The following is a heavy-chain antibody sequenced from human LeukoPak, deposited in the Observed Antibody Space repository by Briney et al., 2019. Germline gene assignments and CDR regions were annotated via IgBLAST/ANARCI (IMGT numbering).Heavy chain of an antibody. CDR1: GFTFSSYA. CDR2: ITSDGGRT. Sequence: GGSLRLSCAASGFTFSSYAVHWVRQAPGKGLEYVSAITSDGGRTYYANSVKGRFTISRDNSKSTLYLQMNSLRGEDSAVYYCAKENGGPNDYWGQGTLVTVSS. V-gene: IGHV3-64*01. D-gene: IGHD4-23*01. J-gene: IGHJ4*02. CDR3: AKENGGPNDY.